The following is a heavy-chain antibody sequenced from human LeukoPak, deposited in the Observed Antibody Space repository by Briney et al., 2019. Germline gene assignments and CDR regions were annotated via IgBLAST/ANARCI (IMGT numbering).Heavy chain of an antibody. CDR3: AKGQQLVRRGNYYYGMDV. Sequence: GGSLRLSCAASGFTFSSYAMSWVRQAPGKGLEWVSAISGSGGSTYYADSVKGRFTISRDNSKNTLYLQMNSLRAEDTAVYYCAKGQQLVRRGNYYYGMDVWGQGTTVTVSS. D-gene: IGHD6-13*01. V-gene: IGHV3-23*01. J-gene: IGHJ6*02. CDR2: ISGSGGST. CDR1: GFTFSSYA.